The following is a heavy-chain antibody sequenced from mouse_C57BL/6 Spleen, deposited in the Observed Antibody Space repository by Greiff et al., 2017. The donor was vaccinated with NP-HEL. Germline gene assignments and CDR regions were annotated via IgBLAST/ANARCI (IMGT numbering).Heavy chain of an antibody. V-gene: IGHV1-26*01. J-gene: IGHJ3*01. CDR1: GYTFTDYY. D-gene: IGHD3-3*01. Sequence: EVKLQQSGPELVKPGASVKISCKASGYTFTDYYMNWVKQSHGKSLEWIGDINPNNGGTSYNQKFKGKATLTVDKSSSTAYMELRSLTSEDSAVYYCARRDPFAYWGQGTLVTVSA. CDR3: ARRDPFAY. CDR2: INPNNGGT.